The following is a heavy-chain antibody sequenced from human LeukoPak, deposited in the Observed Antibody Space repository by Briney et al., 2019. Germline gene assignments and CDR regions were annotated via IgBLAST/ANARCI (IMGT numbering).Heavy chain of an antibody. Sequence: ASVKVSCKASGYTFISYGISWVRQAPGQGLEWMGWISAYNGNTNYAQKLQGRVTMTTDTSTSTAYMELRSLRSDDTAVYYCARYYYGSGRYYYYMDVWGKGTTVTVSS. CDR1: GYTFISYG. CDR2: ISAYNGNT. D-gene: IGHD3-10*01. V-gene: IGHV1-18*01. CDR3: ARYYYGSGRYYYYMDV. J-gene: IGHJ6*03.